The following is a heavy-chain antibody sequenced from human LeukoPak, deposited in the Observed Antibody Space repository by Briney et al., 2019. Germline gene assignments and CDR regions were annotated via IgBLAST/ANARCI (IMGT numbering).Heavy chain of an antibody. CDR1: GFTFSSYA. V-gene: IGHV3-23*01. J-gene: IGHJ4*02. CDR3: ANGGCSGGSCYRFDY. D-gene: IGHD2-15*01. Sequence: GGSLRLSCAASGFTFSSYAMSWVRQAPGKGLEWVSAISGSGGSTYYADSVKGRFTISRDNSKNTLYLQMNSLRAEDTAVYYCANGGCSGGSCYRFDYWGQGTPVTVSS. CDR2: ISGSGGST.